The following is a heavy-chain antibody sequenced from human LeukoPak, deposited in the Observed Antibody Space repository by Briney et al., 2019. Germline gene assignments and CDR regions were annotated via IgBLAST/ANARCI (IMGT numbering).Heavy chain of an antibody. D-gene: IGHD1/OR15-1a*01. J-gene: IGHJ5*02. CDR3: ARGPGTVGLSP. V-gene: IGHV4-34*01. Sequence: SETLSLTCNVSGGSFTNYYWRWIRQSPEKGLEWIGQINHSGDTSYNPPLRSRVTLSVDRSKNQFSLKVTSVTAADTGVYYCARGPGTVGLSPWGQGTLVTVSS. CDR2: INHSGDT. CDR1: GGSFTNYY.